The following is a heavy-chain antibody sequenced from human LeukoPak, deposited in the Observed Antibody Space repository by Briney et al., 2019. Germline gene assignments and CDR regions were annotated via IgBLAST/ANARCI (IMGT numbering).Heavy chain of an antibody. CDR1: GGSISSYY. CDR2: IYYSGST. V-gene: IGHV4-59*01. Sequence: SETLSLTCTVSGGSISSYYWSWIRQPPGKGLEWIGYIYYSGSTNYNPSLKSRVTISVDTSKNQFSLKLSSVTAADTAVHYCARVAQAVAGTTVDYWGQGTLVTVSS. J-gene: IGHJ4*02. CDR3: ARVAQAVAGTTVDY. D-gene: IGHD6-19*01.